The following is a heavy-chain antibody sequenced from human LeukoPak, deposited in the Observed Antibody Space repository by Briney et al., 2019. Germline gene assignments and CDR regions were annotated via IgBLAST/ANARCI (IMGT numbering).Heavy chain of an antibody. CDR3: ARKTVVGSYFDY. V-gene: IGHV3-74*01. D-gene: IGHD4-23*01. Sequence: PGGSLRLSCATSGFTFSSYWMHWVRQAPGKGLVWVSRINSDGSSTSYADSVKGRFTISRDNAKNTLYLQMNSLGAEDTAVYYCARKTVVGSYFDYWGQGTPVTVSS. J-gene: IGHJ4*02. CDR1: GFTFSSYW. CDR2: INSDGSST.